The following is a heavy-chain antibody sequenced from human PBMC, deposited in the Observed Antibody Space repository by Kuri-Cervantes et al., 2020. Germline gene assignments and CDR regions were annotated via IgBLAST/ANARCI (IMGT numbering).Heavy chain of an antibody. D-gene: IGHD6-13*01. CDR1: GFTFSSYD. CDR2: IGTAGDT. V-gene: IGHV3-13*01. CDR3: ARGYSSSWLTGFFDY. Sequence: GESLKISCAASGFTFSSYDMHWVRQATGKGLEWVSAIGTAGDTYYPGSVKGRFTISRENAKNSLYLQMNSLRAEDTAVYYCARGYSSSWLTGFFDYWGPGTLVTVSS. J-gene: IGHJ4*02.